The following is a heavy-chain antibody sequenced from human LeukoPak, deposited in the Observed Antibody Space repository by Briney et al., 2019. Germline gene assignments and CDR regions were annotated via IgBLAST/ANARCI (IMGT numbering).Heavy chain of an antibody. CDR3: ARDANPGAHFFDY. J-gene: IGHJ4*02. CDR2: IYYSGST. Sequence: PSETLSLTCTVSGGSISSYYWSWIRQPPGKGLEWIGYIYYSGSTNYNPSLKSRVTISVDTSKNQFSLKLSSVTAADTAVYYRARDANPGAHFFDYWGQGALVTVSS. CDR1: GGSISSYY. V-gene: IGHV4-59*01.